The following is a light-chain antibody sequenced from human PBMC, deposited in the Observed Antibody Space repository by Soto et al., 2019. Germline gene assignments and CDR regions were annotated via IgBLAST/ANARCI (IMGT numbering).Light chain of an antibody. CDR1: SSDVGSYNL. CDR3: CSYAGRSTFVV. J-gene: IGLJ2*01. Sequence: QSALTQPASVSGSPGQSITISCTGTSSDVGSYNLVSWYQQHPGKAPKLMIYEGSKRPSGVSNRFSGSKSGNTASLTISGLQAEDEADYYCCSYAGRSTFVVVGGGTKVTVL. CDR2: EGS. V-gene: IGLV2-23*03.